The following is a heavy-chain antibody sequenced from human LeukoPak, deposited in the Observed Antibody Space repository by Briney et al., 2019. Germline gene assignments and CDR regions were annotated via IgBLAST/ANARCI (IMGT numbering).Heavy chain of an antibody. V-gene: IGHV4-61*02. CDR2: IYTSGST. CDR3: ASGYSSSTLFDY. Sequence: SETLSLTCTVSGDSISSGNYWSWIRQPAGKGLEWIGRIYTSGSTNYNPSLKSRVTISVDTSKNQFSLKLSSVTAADTAVYYCASGYSSSTLFDYWGQGTLVTVSS. J-gene: IGHJ4*02. CDR1: GDSISSGNY. D-gene: IGHD6-13*01.